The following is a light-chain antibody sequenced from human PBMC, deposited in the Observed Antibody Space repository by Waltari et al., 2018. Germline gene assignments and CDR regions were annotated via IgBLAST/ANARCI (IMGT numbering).Light chain of an antibody. J-gene: IGLJ2*01. CDR1: ALQKHY. Sequence: SYRLTQPPSVSVPPGQTARTTCSGDALQKHYSYWYQQKAGQAPVLVIYKDTERASGIPERFSGSSSGTIVTLTIRGAQAEDEADYYCQSADGSGAYRAFGGGTKLTVL. CDR2: KDT. CDR3: QSADGSGAYRA. V-gene: IGLV3-25*03.